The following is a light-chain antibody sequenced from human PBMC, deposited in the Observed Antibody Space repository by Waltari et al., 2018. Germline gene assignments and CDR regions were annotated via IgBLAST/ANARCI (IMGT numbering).Light chain of an antibody. V-gene: IGLV1-44*01. J-gene: IGLJ2*01. CDR3: SAWDDSLNGHVI. Sequence: QSLLTQPPSASGTPGQTVTISCSGSWSNIGTNVLSWYQQLPGTAPKLLIHRNNPRPSGVPDRFSCSKSGTSASLAISGLQSADEADYYCSAWDDSLNGHVIFGGGTKLTVL. CDR1: WSNIGTNV. CDR2: RNN.